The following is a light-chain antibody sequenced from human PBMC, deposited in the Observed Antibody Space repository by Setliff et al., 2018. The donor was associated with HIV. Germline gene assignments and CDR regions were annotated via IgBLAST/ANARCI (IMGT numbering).Light chain of an antibody. CDR3: GSNTGSDTYV. J-gene: IGLJ1*01. CDR2: QAT. CDR1: SSDVGRYDL. Sequence: QSVLAQPASVSGPPGQSITISCTGTSSDVGRYDLVSWYQQHPGKAPKLIIYQATKRPSGVSNRFSGSKSGNTASLTISGLQAEDEADYYCGSNTGSDTYVFGTGTKGTVL. V-gene: IGLV2-23*01.